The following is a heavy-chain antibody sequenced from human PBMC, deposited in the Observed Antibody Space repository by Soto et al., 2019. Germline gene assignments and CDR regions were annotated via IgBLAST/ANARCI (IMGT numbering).Heavy chain of an antibody. CDR1: VGSISSYY. J-gene: IGHJ4*02. D-gene: IGHD5-18*01. V-gene: IGHV4-59*01. CDR2: IYYSGST. CDR3: ARNVDTAMEPGYFDY. Sequence: LSLTCTVSVGSISSYYWSWIRQPPGKGLEWIGYIYYSGSTNYNPSLKSRVTISVDTSKNQFSLKLSSVTAADTAAYYCARNVDTAMEPGYFDYWGQGTLVTVSS.